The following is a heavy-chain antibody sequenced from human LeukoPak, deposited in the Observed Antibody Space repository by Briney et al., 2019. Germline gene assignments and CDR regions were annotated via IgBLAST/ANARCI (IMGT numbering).Heavy chain of an antibody. Sequence: PSETLSLTCTVSGGSISSGSYYWSWIRQPPGKGLEWIGYIYYSGSTNYNPSLKSRVTISVDTSKNQFSLKLSSVTAADTAVYYCARSLIAAAGTGFDPWGQGTLVTVSS. CDR1: GGSISSGSYY. D-gene: IGHD6-13*01. CDR3: ARSLIAAAGTGFDP. V-gene: IGHV4-61*01. J-gene: IGHJ5*02. CDR2: IYYSGST.